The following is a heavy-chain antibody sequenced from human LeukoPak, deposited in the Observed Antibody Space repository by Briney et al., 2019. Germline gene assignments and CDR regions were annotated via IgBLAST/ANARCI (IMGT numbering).Heavy chain of an antibody. Sequence: GASVKVSCKASGYTFTSYYMHWVRQAPGQGLEWMGWINPNSGGTNYAQKFQGRVTMTRDTSISTAYMELSRLRSDDTAVYYCARGIDSSGYYKPLYYFDYWGQGTLVTVSS. CDR2: INPNSGGT. D-gene: IGHD3-22*01. CDR1: GYTFTSYY. J-gene: IGHJ4*02. V-gene: IGHV1-2*02. CDR3: ARGIDSSGYYKPLYYFDY.